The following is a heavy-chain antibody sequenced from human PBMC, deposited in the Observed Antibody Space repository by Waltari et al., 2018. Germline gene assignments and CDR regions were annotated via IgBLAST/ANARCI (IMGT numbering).Heavy chain of an antibody. J-gene: IGHJ6*02. Sequence: EVQLVESGGGLIQPGGSLRLSCAASGFTVSSNYMSWVRQAPGKGLEWVSVIYSGGSTYYADSVKGRFTISRDNSKNTLYLQMNSRRAEDTAVYYCARDQHIYPRFRSGDYDPVPYYYYGMDVWDQGP. CDR3: ARDQHIYPRFRSGDYDPVPYYYYGMDV. CDR1: GFTVSSNY. CDR2: IYSGGST. D-gene: IGHD4-17*01. V-gene: IGHV3-53*01.